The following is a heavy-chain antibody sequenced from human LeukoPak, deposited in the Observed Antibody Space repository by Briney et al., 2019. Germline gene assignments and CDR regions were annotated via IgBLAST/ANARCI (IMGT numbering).Heavy chain of an antibody. CDR3: AKRLHYDSSGYSD. CDR1: GFTFSSYG. D-gene: IGHD3-22*01. CDR2: IRYDGSNK. J-gene: IGHJ4*02. V-gene: IGHV3-30*02. Sequence: TGGSLRLSCAASGFTFSSYGMHWVRQAPGKGLEWVAFIRYDGSNKYYADSVKGRLTISRDNSKNTLYLQMNSLRAEDTAVYYCAKRLHYDSSGYSDWGQGTLVTVSS.